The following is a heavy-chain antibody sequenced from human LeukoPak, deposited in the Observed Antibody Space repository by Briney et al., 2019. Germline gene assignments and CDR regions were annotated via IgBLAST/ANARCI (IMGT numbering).Heavy chain of an antibody. V-gene: IGHV4-59*08. CDR3: ARQNSYCSGGSCQYYFDY. Sequence: SETLSLTCTVSGGSISSYYWSWIRQPPGKGLEWIGYIYHSGSTYYNPSLKSRVTISVDRSKNQFSLKLSSVTAADTAVYYCARQNSYCSGGSCQYYFDYWGQGTLVTVSS. D-gene: IGHD2-15*01. J-gene: IGHJ4*02. CDR2: IYHSGST. CDR1: GGSISSYY.